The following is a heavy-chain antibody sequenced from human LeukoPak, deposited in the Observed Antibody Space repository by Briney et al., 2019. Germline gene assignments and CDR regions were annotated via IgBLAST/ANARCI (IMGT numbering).Heavy chain of an antibody. J-gene: IGHJ4*02. CDR1: GFSFSKYA. D-gene: IGHD6-19*01. CDR3: VKDRTVAGTDARYYFDY. Sequence: GGSLRLSCAASGFSFSKYAMHWVRQAPGKGLEWVAVIWFDGRQTFYADSVKGRFTISRDSSKNTLYLQMNSLRAEDTALYYCVKDRTVAGTDARYYFDYWGQGTLVTVSS. V-gene: IGHV3-33*06. CDR2: IWFDGRQT.